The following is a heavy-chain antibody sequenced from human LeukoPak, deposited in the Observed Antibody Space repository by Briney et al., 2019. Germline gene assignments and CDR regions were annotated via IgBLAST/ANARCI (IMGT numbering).Heavy chain of an antibody. CDR1: GFTVRGNY. D-gene: IGHD2-15*01. Sequence: PGGSLRLFCTASGFTVRGNYMSWVRQSPRKGLEWVSIMYSGGSTDYADSVKGRFIISRDHSKNTLYLQMNSLRAEDTAVYYCARDRYCSGGSCYGDAFDLWRKGTMVTVSS. V-gene: IGHV3-53*01. CDR2: MYSGGST. J-gene: IGHJ3*01. CDR3: ARDRYCSGGSCYGDAFDL.